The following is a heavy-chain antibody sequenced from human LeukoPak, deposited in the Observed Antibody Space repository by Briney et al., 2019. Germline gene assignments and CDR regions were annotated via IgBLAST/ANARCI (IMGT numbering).Heavy chain of an antibody. CDR2: IYHSGST. J-gene: IGHJ4*01. V-gene: IGHV4-30-2*01. Sequence: SETLSLTCTVSGGSISSGGYYWSWIRQPPGKGLEWIGYIYHSGSTYYNPSLKSRVTISVDRSKNQFSLKLSSVTAADTAVYYCARGAALVTDKYFDYWGHGTLVTVSS. D-gene: IGHD5-18*01. CDR3: ARGAALVTDKYFDY. CDR1: GGSISSGGYY.